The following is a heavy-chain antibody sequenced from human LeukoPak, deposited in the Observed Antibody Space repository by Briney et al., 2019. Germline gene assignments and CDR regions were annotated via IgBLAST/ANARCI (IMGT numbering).Heavy chain of an antibody. D-gene: IGHD4-23*01. CDR2: ITSSGTYI. Sequence: GGSLRLSCAASGFTFSDYSMNWVRQAPGKGLEWVSSITSSGTYIYYADSVKGRFTISRDNAKNSLYLQMNSLRAEDTAVYSCARDHEEQDYGGNPGTFDIWGQGTMVTVSS. J-gene: IGHJ3*02. CDR3: ARDHEEQDYGGNPGTFDI. CDR1: GFTFSDYS. V-gene: IGHV3-21*01.